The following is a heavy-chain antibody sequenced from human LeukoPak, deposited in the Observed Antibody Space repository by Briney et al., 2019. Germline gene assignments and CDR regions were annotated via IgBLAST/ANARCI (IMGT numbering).Heavy chain of an antibody. D-gene: IGHD2-21*02. Sequence: GGSLRLSCAASGFTFSSYSMNWVRQAPGKGLEWVSSISSSSSYIYYADSVKGRFTISRDNAKNSLYLQMNSLRAGDTAVYYCASSLAYCGGDCYAHYWGQGTLVTVSS. CDR3: ASSLAYCGGDCYAHY. CDR1: GFTFSSYS. J-gene: IGHJ4*02. CDR2: ISSSSSYI. V-gene: IGHV3-21*04.